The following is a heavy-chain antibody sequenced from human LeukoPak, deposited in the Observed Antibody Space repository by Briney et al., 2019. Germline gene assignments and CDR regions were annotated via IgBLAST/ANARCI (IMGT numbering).Heavy chain of an antibody. Sequence: GGSLRLSCAASGFTFSSYEMNWVRHAPGKGLEWFSYISSSGSTMYYADSVNGRFTISRDNAKNSLFLQMNSLRAEDTAVYYCAREVRYTGSYYDYWGQGTLVTVSS. CDR3: AREVRYTGSYYDY. CDR1: GFTFSSYE. J-gene: IGHJ4*02. D-gene: IGHD1-26*01. V-gene: IGHV3-48*03. CDR2: ISSSGSTM.